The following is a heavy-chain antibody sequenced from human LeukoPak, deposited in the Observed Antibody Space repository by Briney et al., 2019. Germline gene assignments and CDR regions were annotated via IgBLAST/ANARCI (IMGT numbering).Heavy chain of an antibody. CDR1: GFTFSRYS. CDR3: ARGHFGVVLDY. V-gene: IGHV3-21*01. D-gene: IGHD3-3*01. Sequence: GGSLTLSCKGSGFTFSRYSMHCVRQAPHKDLEGVSSRRGASTEPRHADSLMGRFTISRDNAKNSLYLQMNSLTAEDTAVHYCARGHFGVVLDYWGQGTLVTVSS. J-gene: IGHJ4*02. CDR2: RRGASTEP.